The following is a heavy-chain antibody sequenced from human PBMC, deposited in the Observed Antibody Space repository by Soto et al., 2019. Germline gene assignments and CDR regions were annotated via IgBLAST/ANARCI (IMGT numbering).Heavy chain of an antibody. V-gene: IGHV3-13*01. CDR3: ARARGLWFGDGTYYFDY. CDR1: GFTFSSYD. CDR2: IGTAGDT. D-gene: IGHD3-10*01. J-gene: IGHJ4*02. Sequence: GGSLRLSCAASGFTFSSYDMHWVRQATGKGLEWVSAIGTAGDTYYPGSVKGRFTISRENAKNSLYLQMNSLRAGDTAVYYCARARGLWFGDGTYYFDYWGQGTLVTVSS.